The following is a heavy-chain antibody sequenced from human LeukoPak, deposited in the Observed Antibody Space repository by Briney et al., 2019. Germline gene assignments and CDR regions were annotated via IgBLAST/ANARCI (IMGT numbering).Heavy chain of an antibody. J-gene: IGHJ4*02. CDR2: ISSSGSII. D-gene: IGHD6-19*01. Sequence: GGSLRLSCTTSGFTFSDYYMSWIRQAPGKGLEWFSYISSSGSIIYYADSGKGRFTSSRDNAKNSLYLQMNSLRAEDTAVYYCTSDSVLRGWYRRSWFDYWGQGTLVTVSS. CDR3: TSDSVLRGWYRRSWFDY. CDR1: GFTFSDYY. V-gene: IGHV3-11*01.